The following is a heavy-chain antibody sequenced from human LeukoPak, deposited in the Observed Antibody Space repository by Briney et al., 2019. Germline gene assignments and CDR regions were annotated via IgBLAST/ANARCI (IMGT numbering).Heavy chain of an antibody. J-gene: IGHJ3*02. CDR2: ISSSSSYI. CDR3: AREIVGVAESGAFDI. Sequence: KPGGSLRLFCAASGFTFSSYSMNWVRQAPEKGLEWVSSISSSSSYIYYADSVKGRFTISRDNAKNSLYLQMNSLRAEDTAVYYCAREIVGVAESGAFDIWGQGTMVTVSS. CDR1: GFTFSSYS. V-gene: IGHV3-21*01. D-gene: IGHD1-26*01.